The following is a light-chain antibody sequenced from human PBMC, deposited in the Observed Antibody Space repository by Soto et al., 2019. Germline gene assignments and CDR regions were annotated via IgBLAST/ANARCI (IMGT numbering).Light chain of an antibody. J-gene: IGKJ5*01. V-gene: IGKV3-20*01. CDR2: GAS. CDR3: QQSYSTPIT. CDR1: QSVSGDY. Sequence: PAQSTKLSNRTSQSVSGDYLAWYQQKSGQAPRLLIYGASSRATDIPDRFSGSGSGTDFALTISSLQPEDFATYYCQQSYSTPITFGQGTRLAIK.